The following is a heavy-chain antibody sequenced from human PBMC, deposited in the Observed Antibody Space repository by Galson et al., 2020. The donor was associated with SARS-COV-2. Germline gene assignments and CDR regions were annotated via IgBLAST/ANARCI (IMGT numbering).Heavy chain of an antibody. J-gene: IGHJ5*02. CDR3: ARVWERGGSYGNWLYP. CDR1: GYTFTNYD. V-gene: IGHV1-8*01. D-gene: IGHD5-18*01. CDR2: MNPTSGNT. Sequence: ASVKVSCKASGYTFTNYDINWVRQATGEGLEWMGWMNPTSGNTGYVQKFQGRVTMTRATSTSTAYMELSGRRSEDTAVYFWARVWERGGSYGNWLYPWGQGTLVTVSS.